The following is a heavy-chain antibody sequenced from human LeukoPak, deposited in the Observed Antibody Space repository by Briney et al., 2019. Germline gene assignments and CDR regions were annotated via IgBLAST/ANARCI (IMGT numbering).Heavy chain of an antibody. CDR3: ARLQAPYYYDSSGYYIDY. CDR2: MYYSGST. J-gene: IGHJ4*02. CDR1: GGSISSYY. D-gene: IGHD3-22*01. Sequence: PSETLSLTCTVSGGSISSYYWSWIRQPPGKGLEWIGYMYYSGSTNYNPSLKSRVIISVDTSKNQFSLKLSSVTAADTAVYYCARLQAPYYYDSSGYYIDYWGQGTLVTVSS. V-gene: IGHV4-59*08.